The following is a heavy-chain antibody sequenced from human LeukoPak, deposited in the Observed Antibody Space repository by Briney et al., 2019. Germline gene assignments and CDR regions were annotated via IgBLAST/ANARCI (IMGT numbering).Heavy chain of an antibody. J-gene: IGHJ3*02. Sequence: SETLSLTCTVSGGSVSSGTDHWSWIRQPPGKELEWIGDINNSGSTNHNPSLKSRVTISVDTSKNQFSLKVSSVTAADTAVYYCARLVDGAFDIWGQGTMVTVSS. CDR2: INNSGST. CDR1: GGSVSSGTDH. D-gene: IGHD6-19*01. CDR3: ARLVDGAFDI. V-gene: IGHV4-61*01.